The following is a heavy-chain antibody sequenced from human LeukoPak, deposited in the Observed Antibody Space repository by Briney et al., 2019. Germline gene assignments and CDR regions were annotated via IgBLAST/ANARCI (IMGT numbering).Heavy chain of an antibody. Sequence: GGSLRLSCAASGFSFSNYAMSWVRQAPGKGLEWVSAISGRGANTYYADSVKGRFTISRDNSKNTLYLQMNSLRAEDTAVYYCARDALYYYDSSGYPQKFYYYMDVWGKGTTVTVSS. V-gene: IGHV3-23*01. CDR3: ARDALYYYDSSGYPQKFYYYMDV. D-gene: IGHD3-22*01. CDR1: GFSFSNYA. CDR2: ISGRGANT. J-gene: IGHJ6*03.